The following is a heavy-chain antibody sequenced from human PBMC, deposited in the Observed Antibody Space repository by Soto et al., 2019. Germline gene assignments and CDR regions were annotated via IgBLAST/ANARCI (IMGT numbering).Heavy chain of an antibody. Sequence: SEPLSLTGTVSVGSISSSSYYWAWIRQPPGKGLEWIGSTFYSGSPYYNPSLKSRAAISVDTSKNQFSLQLYSVTAADTAVYYCARGKDIILMTLDVWGQGTTVTVSS. V-gene: IGHV4-39*01. CDR3: ARGKDIILMTLDV. CDR2: TFYSGSP. D-gene: IGHD2-8*01. CDR1: VGSISSSSYY. J-gene: IGHJ6*02.